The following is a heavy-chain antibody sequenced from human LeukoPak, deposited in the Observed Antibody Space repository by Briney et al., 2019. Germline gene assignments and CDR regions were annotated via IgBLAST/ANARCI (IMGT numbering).Heavy chain of an antibody. V-gene: IGHV4-39*07. Sequence: SETLSLTCTVSGGSISSSSYYWGWIRQPPGKGLEWIGSVYRSGTTYYDPSLKSRVTISVDTSKNQISLKVRSVTAADTAMYYCARENWVFDYWGQGILVTVSS. CDR1: GGSISSSSYY. D-gene: IGHD7-27*01. CDR3: ARENWVFDY. J-gene: IGHJ4*02. CDR2: VYRSGTT.